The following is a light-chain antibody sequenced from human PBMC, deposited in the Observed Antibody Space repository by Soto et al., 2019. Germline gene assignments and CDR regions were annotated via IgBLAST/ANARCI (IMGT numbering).Light chain of an antibody. V-gene: IGKV3-20*01. J-gene: IGKJ5*01. Sequence: EIVLTQSPGTLSLSPGARATLSCRASQSVSSSYLAWYQQKPGQAPRLLIYGASSRATGIPDRFSGSGSGTDFTLTISRLEPEDFAVYYWQQYGSSPPITFGQGTRLEIK. CDR1: QSVSSSY. CDR3: QQYGSSPPIT. CDR2: GAS.